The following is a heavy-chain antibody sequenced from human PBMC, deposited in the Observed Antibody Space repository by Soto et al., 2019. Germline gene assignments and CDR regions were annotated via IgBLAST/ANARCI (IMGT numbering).Heavy chain of an antibody. V-gene: IGHV1-69*13. J-gene: IGHJ5*02. CDR2: IIPIFGTA. D-gene: IGHD5-12*01. Sequence: GASVKVSCKASGGTFSSYAISWVRQAPGQGLEWMGGIIPIFGTANYAQKFQGRVTVTADESTSTAYMELSSLRSEDTAVYYCASNESGYSGYDSVHNWFDPWGQGTLVTVSS. CDR3: ASNESGYSGYDSVHNWFDP. CDR1: GGTFSSYA.